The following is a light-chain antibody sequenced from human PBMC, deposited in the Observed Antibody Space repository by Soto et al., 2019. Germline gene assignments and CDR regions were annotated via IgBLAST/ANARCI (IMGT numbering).Light chain of an antibody. V-gene: IGKV3-20*01. CDR2: GAS. J-gene: IGKJ4*01. CDR1: QSVSISY. Sequence: EIVLTQSPVTLSLSPGERATLSCRASQSVSISYLAWYQQRPGQAPRLLIYGASSRATGIPDRFSGSGSGTDFTLTINRLEAEDFAVYYCQQYDSSPPFALTFGGGTKVDIK. CDR3: QQYDSSPPFALT.